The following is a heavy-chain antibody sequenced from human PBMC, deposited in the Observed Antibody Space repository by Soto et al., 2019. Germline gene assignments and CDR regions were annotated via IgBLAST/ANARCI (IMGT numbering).Heavy chain of an antibody. V-gene: IGHV3-33*01. CDR3: ARDALRTATSPWFEP. CDR2: SWYDGSKK. CDR1: GFTFETYG. J-gene: IGHJ5*02. Sequence: PGGSLRLSCLASGFTFETYGMHWVRQAPGKGLEWVAVSWYDGSKKYYADSVKGRFTISRDNSKNTVSLQMNNLRVDDTAVYLCARDALRTATSPWFEPWGQGALVTVSS. D-gene: IGHD2-21*02.